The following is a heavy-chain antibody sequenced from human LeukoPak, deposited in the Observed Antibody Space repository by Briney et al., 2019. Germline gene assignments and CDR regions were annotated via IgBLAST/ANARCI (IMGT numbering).Heavy chain of an antibody. CDR2: IYYSGST. Sequence: SETLSLTCTVSGGSTSSTTYYWGWIRQPPGKDLEWIGSIYYSGSTYYTPSLKSRVTISVDTSRNQFSLKLNSVTAADTAVYYCARARYSTSSRPFDYWGQGTLVTVSS. CDR1: GGSTSSTTYY. CDR3: ARARYSTSSRPFDY. D-gene: IGHD6-6*01. V-gene: IGHV4-39*01. J-gene: IGHJ4*02.